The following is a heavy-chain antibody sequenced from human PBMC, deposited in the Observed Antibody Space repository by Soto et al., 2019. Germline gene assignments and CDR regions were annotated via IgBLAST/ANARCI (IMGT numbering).Heavy chain of an antibody. D-gene: IGHD1-26*01. CDR3: ARDWGGSYGALLS. CDR2: ISYDGSNK. Sequence: QVQLLESGGGVFQPGRSLRLSCAASGFTFSSYAMHWVRQAPVKGLEWVAVISYDGSNKYYADSVKGRFTISRDNSKNTLYLQINSLRAVATAVYYCARDWGGSYGALLSWGQGTLVTVSS. V-gene: IGHV3-30-3*01. J-gene: IGHJ5*02. CDR1: GFTFSSYA.